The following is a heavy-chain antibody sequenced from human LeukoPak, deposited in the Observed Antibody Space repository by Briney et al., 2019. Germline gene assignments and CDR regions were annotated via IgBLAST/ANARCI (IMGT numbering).Heavy chain of an antibody. CDR2: INTDGSRT. Sequence: GGSLRLSCAASGFTLSSYWMHWVRQAPGKGLVWVSRINTDGSRTSYADSAKGRFTISRDNAKNTLYLQMNSLRAEDTAVYYCAGEITDFSVYYYYMDVWGKGTTVTVSS. J-gene: IGHJ6*03. CDR1: GFTLSSYW. V-gene: IGHV3-74*01. D-gene: IGHD3-3*01. CDR3: AGEITDFSVYYYYMDV.